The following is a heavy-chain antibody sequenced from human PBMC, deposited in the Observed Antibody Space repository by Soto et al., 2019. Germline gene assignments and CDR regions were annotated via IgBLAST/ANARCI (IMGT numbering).Heavy chain of an antibody. CDR3: ARGWDANS. CDR1: GASVSSGNQY. D-gene: IGHD6-19*01. Sequence: QVLMHESGPGLVKPSETLSLTCTVSGASVSSGNQYWSWIRQPPGKRLEWIGFIYNSVITNYSPSLKGRVSISADTSRNQLSLKVTSVTAADTAVYYCARGWDANSWGQGALVTVSS. V-gene: IGHV4-61*01. J-gene: IGHJ4*02. CDR2: IYNSVIT.